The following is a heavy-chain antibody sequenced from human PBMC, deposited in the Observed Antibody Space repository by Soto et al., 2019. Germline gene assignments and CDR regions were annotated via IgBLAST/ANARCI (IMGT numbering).Heavy chain of an antibody. D-gene: IGHD3-10*01. Sequence: EVQLVESGGGLVQPGGSLRLSCAASGFAFSSYWMHWDRQAPGKGLVWVSRIDRYETGITYAASVQGRFIISRDNAKNTLDLQMNSLRAEDTAVYYCTSDTFGEGDSWGQGTVVTVSS. CDR1: GFAFSSYW. CDR3: TSDTFGEGDS. V-gene: IGHV3-74*01. CDR2: IDRYETGI. J-gene: IGHJ4*02.